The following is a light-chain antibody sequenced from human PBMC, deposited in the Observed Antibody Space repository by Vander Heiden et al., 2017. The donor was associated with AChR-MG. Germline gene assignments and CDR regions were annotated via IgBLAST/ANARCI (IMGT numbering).Light chain of an antibody. Sequence: DIQMTPSPSSLSASVGDRVPMTCRANQSINNYLNWYQQKPGKAPKVLIYAASSLQSGVPARFSGSESGPDFTLTISSLQPEDFATYYCQQTYSIPRTFGGGTEVEI. CDR1: QSINNY. CDR2: AAS. J-gene: IGKJ4*02. V-gene: IGKV1-39*01. CDR3: QQTYSIPRT.